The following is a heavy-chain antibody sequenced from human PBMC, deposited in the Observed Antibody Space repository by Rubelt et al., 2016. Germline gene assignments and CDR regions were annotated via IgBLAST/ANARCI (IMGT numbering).Heavy chain of an antibody. V-gene: IGHV4-39*07. J-gene: IGHJ4*02. CDR3: ARDAQLGTLDY. Sequence: QLQLQESGPGLVKPSETLSLTCTVSGGSISSSSYYWGWIRQPPGKGLEWIGSIYYSGSTYYNPALNSRVTISVDTSKNQFSLKLSSVTAADTAVYYCARDAQLGTLDYWGQGTLVTVSS. CDR2: IYYSGST. D-gene: IGHD7-27*01. CDR1: GGSISSSSYY.